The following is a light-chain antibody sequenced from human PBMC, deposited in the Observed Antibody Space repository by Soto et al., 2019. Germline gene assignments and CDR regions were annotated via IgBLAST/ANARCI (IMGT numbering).Light chain of an antibody. CDR1: QAINSY. CDR2: AAS. CDR3: QQYNMYPLT. J-gene: IGKJ4*01. Sequence: DVQMTQSPSSLSASVGDRVTITCRASQAINSYLAWYQQKPGNAPKSLIYAASSLQTGVPSRFSGSESGTDFTLTISNLQPEDSATYYCQQYNMYPLTFGGGTKVEIK. V-gene: IGKV1D-16*01.